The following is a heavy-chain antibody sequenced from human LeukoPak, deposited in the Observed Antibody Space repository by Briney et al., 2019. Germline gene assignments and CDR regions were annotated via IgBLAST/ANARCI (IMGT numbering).Heavy chain of an antibody. J-gene: IGHJ4*02. Sequence: PGGSLRLSCTVSGFTVSSNSMSWVRQAPGKGLEWIGEINHSGSTNYNPSLKSRVTISVDTSKNQFSLKLSSVTAADTAVYYCARGRREAERWLQPVGGRYFDYWGQGTLVTVSS. CDR3: ARGRREAERWLQPVGGRYFDY. CDR2: INHSGST. V-gene: IGHV4-34*01. D-gene: IGHD5-24*01. CDR1: GFTVSSNS.